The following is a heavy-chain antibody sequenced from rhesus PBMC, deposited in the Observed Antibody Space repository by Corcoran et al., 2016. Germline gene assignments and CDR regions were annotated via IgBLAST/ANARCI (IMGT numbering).Heavy chain of an antibody. CDR3: ARASLSWFPYDY. CDR1: GGSISSSNW. D-gene: IGHD6-13*01. CDR2: ISGSSGST. Sequence: QVQLQESGPGLVKPSETLSLTCAVSGGSISSSNWWSWIGQPPGNGLEWIGYISGSSGSTYYNPSLTSRVTISKDTSKNQVSRKLSSVTAADTAVYYCARASLSWFPYDYWGQGVLVTVSS. V-gene: IGHV4-65*01. J-gene: IGHJ4*01.